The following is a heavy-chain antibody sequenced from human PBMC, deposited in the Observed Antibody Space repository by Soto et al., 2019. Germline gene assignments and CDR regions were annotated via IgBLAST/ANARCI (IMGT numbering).Heavy chain of an antibody. Sequence: GGSLRLSCVASGIPVSSNYMTWVRQAPGKGLEWVSVLHSGGDTYYANSVKGRFTISRHDSTNTVFLQMNSLTAEDTAVYYCARDREYCSGGNCYETGADYWGQGTLVTVSS. J-gene: IGHJ4*02. CDR3: ARDREYCSGGNCYETGADY. CDR1: GIPVSSNY. D-gene: IGHD2-15*01. CDR2: LHSGGDT. V-gene: IGHV3-53*04.